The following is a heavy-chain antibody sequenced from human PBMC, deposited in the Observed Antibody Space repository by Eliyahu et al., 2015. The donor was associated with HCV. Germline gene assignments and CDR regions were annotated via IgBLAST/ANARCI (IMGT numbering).Heavy chain of an antibody. Sequence: QVQLVQSGAEVRKPGASVKVSCXASGYTFXGYYMHWVRQAPGQGPEWXGWINPDTGGANYARKFQGRVTMTRDTSISTAYMELSSLRSDDTAVYYCARVLPDGTMAHDAFHIWGQGTMVTVSS. CDR2: INPDTGGA. CDR3: ARVLPDGTMAHDAFHI. V-gene: IGHV1-2*02. CDR1: GYTFXGYY. J-gene: IGHJ3*02. D-gene: IGHD3-10*01.